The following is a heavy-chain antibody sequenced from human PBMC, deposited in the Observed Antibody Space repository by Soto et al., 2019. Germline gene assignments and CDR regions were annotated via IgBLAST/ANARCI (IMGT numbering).Heavy chain of an antibody. CDR1: GFTISGAW. V-gene: IGHV3-15*07. CDR3: TTGSVEGY. J-gene: IGHJ4*02. Sequence: EVQLVESGGGLVKPGGSLRLSCAASGFTISGAWMNWVRQAPGKGLEWVGRIKTKTHGETTDYAAPVKGRFTISRDDSENTLSLHMTSLKIEDTAVYYCTTGSVEGYWDRGALVTVSS. D-gene: IGHD1-26*01. CDR2: IKTKTHGETT.